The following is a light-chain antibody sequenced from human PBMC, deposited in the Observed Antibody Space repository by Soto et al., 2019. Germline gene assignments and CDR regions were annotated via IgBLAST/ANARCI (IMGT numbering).Light chain of an antibody. Sequence: QSVLTQPPSASGSPGQSVTISCTGTKSDIGVYDFVSWYQHHPGKAPRLIIYEVVQRPSGVPDRFSASKSGNTASLTVSGLQAADEADYFCKSYAGSNTYVFGSGTKVTVL. J-gene: IGLJ1*01. CDR2: EVV. V-gene: IGLV2-8*01. CDR1: KSDIGVYDF. CDR3: KSYAGSNTYV.